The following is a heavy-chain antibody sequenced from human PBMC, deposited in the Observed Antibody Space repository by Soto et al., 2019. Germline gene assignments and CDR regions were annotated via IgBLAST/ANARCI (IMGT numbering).Heavy chain of an antibody. V-gene: IGHV3-30*03. CDR2: TTYDGGIK. CDR3: AGALENPYVDYGLNV. CDR1: GFSFSSYG. Sequence: GGSLRLSCAASGFSFSSYGMEWVRLAPGKGLEWVAATTYDGGIKHYVDSVQGRFTMSRDNSKNTLYLQMNSLRVEDTATYYCAGALENPYVDYGLNVWGQGTTVTVSS. D-gene: IGHD4-17*01. J-gene: IGHJ6*02.